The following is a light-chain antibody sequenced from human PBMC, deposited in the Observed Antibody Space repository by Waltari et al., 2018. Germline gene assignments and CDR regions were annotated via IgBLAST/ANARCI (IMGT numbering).Light chain of an antibody. CDR1: QSVTTN. J-gene: IGKJ1*01. V-gene: IGKV3-15*01. CDR3: QQYTNWPQT. Sequence: EILMTQSPATLSVSPGERATLSCRASQSVTTNLAWYKQKPGQAPRLLIFDASTRATGVPARFSGSGSGTEFTLTISSLQSEDFAVYYCQQYTNWPQTFGQGTKVDI. CDR2: DAS.